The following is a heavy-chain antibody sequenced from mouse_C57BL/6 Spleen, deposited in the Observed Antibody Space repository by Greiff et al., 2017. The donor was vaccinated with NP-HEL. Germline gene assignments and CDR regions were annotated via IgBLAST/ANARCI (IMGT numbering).Heavy chain of an antibody. CDR3: TTGSNYV. Sequence: VQLQQSGAELVRPGASVKLSCTASGFNIKDDYTHWVKQRPEQGLEWIGWIDPENGDTEYASKFQGKATITADTSSNTAYLQLSSLTSEDTAVYYCTTGSNYVGGQGTTLTVSS. J-gene: IGHJ2*01. V-gene: IGHV14-4*01. CDR2: IDPENGDT. D-gene: IGHD2-5*01. CDR1: GFNIKDDY.